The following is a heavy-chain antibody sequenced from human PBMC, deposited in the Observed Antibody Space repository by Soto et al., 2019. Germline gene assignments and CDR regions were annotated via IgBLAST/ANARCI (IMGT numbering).Heavy chain of an antibody. J-gene: IGHJ4*02. CDR2: IYHSGST. CDR1: GGSISSGGYS. V-gene: IGHV4-30-2*01. Sequence: QLQLQESGSGLVKPSQTLSLTCAVSGGSISSGGYSWSWIRQPPGKGLEWIGYIYHSGSTYFNPCLKSRVTISVDRSKTGFSVKLRSVSAADTAVYYCARGAALGRWGKGTLVTVSS. CDR3: ARGAALGR.